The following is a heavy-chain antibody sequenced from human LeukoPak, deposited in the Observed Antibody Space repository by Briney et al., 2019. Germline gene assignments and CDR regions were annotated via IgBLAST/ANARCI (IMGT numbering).Heavy chain of an antibody. CDR2: IAGGGSST. CDR3: ARGPEDSSGYYDY. J-gene: IGHJ4*02. D-gene: IGHD3-22*01. V-gene: IGHV3-23*01. Sequence: PGGSLRLSCAASGFTVSFYAMSWVRQAPGKGLEWVSVIAGGGSSTYYADSVKGRFTISRDNSKNKLYLQMNSLRVEDTAVYYCARGPEDSSGYYDYWGQGTLVTVSS. CDR1: GFTVSFYA.